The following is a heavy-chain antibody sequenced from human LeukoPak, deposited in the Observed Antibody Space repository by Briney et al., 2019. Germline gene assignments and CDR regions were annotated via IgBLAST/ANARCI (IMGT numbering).Heavy chain of an antibody. V-gene: IGHV4-34*01. J-gene: IGHJ5*02. D-gene: IGHD2-2*01. Sequence: MPSETLSLTCAVYGGSFSGYYWSWIRQPPGKGLEWIGEINHSGSTNYNPSPKSRVTISVDTSKNQFSLKLSSVTAADTAVYYCARHAREGRWFDPWGQGTLVTVSS. CDR3: ARHAREGRWFDP. CDR1: GGSFSGYY. CDR2: INHSGST.